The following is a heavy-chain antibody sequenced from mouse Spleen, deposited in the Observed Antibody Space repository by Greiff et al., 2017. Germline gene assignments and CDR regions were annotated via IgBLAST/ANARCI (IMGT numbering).Heavy chain of an antibody. D-gene: IGHD2-2*01. J-gene: IGHJ3*01. CDR3: ARQDYGYESFAY. Sequence: EVQVVESGGDLVKPGGSLKLSCAASGFTFSSYGMSWVRQTPDKRLEWVATISSGGSYTYYPDSVKGRFTISRDNAKNTLYLQMSSLKSEDTAMYYCARQDYGYESFAYWGQGTLVTVSA. CDR1: GFTFSSYG. V-gene: IGHV5-6*01. CDR2: ISSGGSYT.